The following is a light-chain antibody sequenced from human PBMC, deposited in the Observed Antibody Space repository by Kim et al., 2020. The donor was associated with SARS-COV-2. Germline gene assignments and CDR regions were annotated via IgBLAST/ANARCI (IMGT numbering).Light chain of an antibody. CDR3: AAWDDSLNAWV. J-gene: IGLJ3*02. CDR1: SSNIGSNP. V-gene: IGLV1-44*01. Sequence: GQRVTISCSGSSSNIGSNPVNWYQQLPGTAPKLLIYSNNQRPSGVPDRFSGSKSGTSASLAISGLQSEDEADYYCAAWDDSLNAWVFGGGTQLTVL. CDR2: SNN.